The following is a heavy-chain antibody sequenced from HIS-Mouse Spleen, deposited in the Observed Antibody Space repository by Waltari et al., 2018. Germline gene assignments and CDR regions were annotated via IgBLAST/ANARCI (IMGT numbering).Heavy chain of an antibody. D-gene: IGHD6-19*01. CDR1: AFTFSSFG. V-gene: IGHV3-30*18. Sequence: QVQLVESGGGVVQPGRSLRLSCAASAFTFSSFGLHWVRQAPGKGLEWVAVISYDGSNKYYADSVKGRFTISRDNSKNTLYLQMNSLRAEDTAVYYCAKDSSGWLDYWGQGTLVTVSS. J-gene: IGHJ4*02. CDR3: AKDSSGWLDY. CDR2: ISYDGSNK.